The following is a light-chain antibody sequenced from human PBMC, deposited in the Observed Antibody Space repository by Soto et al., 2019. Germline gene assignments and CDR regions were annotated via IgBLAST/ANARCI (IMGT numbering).Light chain of an antibody. CDR3: QQYNNWPLYT. J-gene: IGKJ2*01. CDR1: QGVGSN. V-gene: IGKV3-15*01. CDR2: AAS. Sequence: EIVMTQSPGTLSVSPGERATLSCRASQGVGSNLAWYQQRPGHAPRLLIYAASTRATDIPARFTGRGSGTEFTLTISSLQSEDFAIYFCQQYNNWPLYTFGQGTKLEI.